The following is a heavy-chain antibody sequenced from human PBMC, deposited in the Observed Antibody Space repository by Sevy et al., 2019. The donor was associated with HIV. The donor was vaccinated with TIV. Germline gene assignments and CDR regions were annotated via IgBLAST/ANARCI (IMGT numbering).Heavy chain of an antibody. J-gene: IGHJ5*02. D-gene: IGHD3-10*01. V-gene: IGHV4-59*01. CDR1: GGSISSYX. Sequence: SETLSLTCTVSGGSISSYXXXXXXXXPGKGXXWIGYIYYSGSTNYNPSLKSRVTISVDTSKNQFSLKLSSVTAADTAVYYCARVLLWFGEGWFDPWGQGTLVTVSS. CDR3: ARVLLWFGEGWFDP. CDR2: IYYSGST.